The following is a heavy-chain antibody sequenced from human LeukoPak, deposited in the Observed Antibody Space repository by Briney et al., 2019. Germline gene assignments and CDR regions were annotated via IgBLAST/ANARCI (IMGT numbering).Heavy chain of an antibody. D-gene: IGHD3-3*01. V-gene: IGHV1-69*13. CDR2: IIPIFGTA. CDR3: ARATYYVGPFDY. J-gene: IGHJ4*02. CDR1: GGTFSSYA. Sequence: VASVKVSCKASGGTFSSYAISWVRQAPGQGLEWMGGIIPIFGTANYAQKFQGRVTITADESTSTAYMELSSLRSEDTAVYYCARATYYVGPFDYWGQGTLVTVSS.